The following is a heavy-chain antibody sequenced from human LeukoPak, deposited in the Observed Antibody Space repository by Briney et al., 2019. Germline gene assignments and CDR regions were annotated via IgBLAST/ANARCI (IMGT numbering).Heavy chain of an antibody. CDR1: GYTFTGYY. CDR3: ARRYSSSDAFDI. Sequence: ASVKVSCKASGYTFTGYYMHWVRQAPGQGLEWMGWINPNSGGTNYAQKFQGRVTMTRGTSISTAYMELSRLRSDDTAVYYCARRYSSSDAFDIWGQGTMVTVSS. V-gene: IGHV1-2*02. CDR2: INPNSGGT. J-gene: IGHJ3*02. D-gene: IGHD6-6*01.